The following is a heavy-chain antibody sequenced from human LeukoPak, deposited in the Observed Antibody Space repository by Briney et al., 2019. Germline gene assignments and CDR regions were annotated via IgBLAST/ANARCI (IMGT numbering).Heavy chain of an antibody. J-gene: IGHJ6*04. Sequence: GGSLRLSCAASGFTFSSYSMNWVRQAPGKGLEWVSSISSSSSYIYYADSVKGRFTISRDNAKNSLYLQMNSLRAEDTAVCYCARDGGRGSYYYYGMDVWGKGTTVTVSS. D-gene: IGHD3-16*01. CDR1: GFTFSSYS. V-gene: IGHV3-21*01. CDR2: ISSSSSYI. CDR3: ARDGGRGSYYYYGMDV.